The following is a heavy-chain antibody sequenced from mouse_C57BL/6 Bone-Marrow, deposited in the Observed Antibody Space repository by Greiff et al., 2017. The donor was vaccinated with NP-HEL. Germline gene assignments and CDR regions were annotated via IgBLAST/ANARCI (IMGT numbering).Heavy chain of an antibody. V-gene: IGHV5-4*01. CDR2: ISDGGSYT. CDR1: GFTFSSYA. Sequence: EVKLMESGGGLVKPGGSLKLSCAASGFTFSSYAMSWVRQTPEKRLEWVATISDGGSYTYYTDNVKGRFTISRDNAKNNLYLQMSHLKSEDTAMYYCAREGAYGSSPHYWGQGTTLTVSS. J-gene: IGHJ2*01. CDR3: AREGAYGSSPHY. D-gene: IGHD1-1*01.